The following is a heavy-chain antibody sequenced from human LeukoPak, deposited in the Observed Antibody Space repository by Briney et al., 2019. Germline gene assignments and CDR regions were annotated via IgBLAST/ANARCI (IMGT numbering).Heavy chain of an antibody. J-gene: IGHJ4*02. V-gene: IGHV3-23*01. D-gene: IGHD5-12*01. CDR1: GFIFSPYA. CDR2: ISGGGGGT. Sequence: GGSLRLSCAASGFIFSPYAMSWVRQAPGKGLEWVSGISGGGGGTHYAKSVKGRFTISRDNSKNTLYLQMNSLRAEDTAIYYCARKPLSGGYGGTIDYWGQGTLVTVSS. CDR3: ARKPLSGGYGGTIDY.